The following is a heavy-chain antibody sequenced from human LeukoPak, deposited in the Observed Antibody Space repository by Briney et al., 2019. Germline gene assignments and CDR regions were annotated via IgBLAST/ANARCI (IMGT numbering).Heavy chain of an antibody. Sequence: GGSLRLSCAASGFTFSSFAMHWVRQTPGKGLEWVAVISYDGSNKYYADSVKGRFTISRDNSKNTLYLQMNSLRPDDTAVYYCARVGRSGQLAGGDYYYYMDVWGKGTTVTVSS. D-gene: IGHD6-13*01. J-gene: IGHJ6*03. CDR1: GFTFSSFA. CDR3: ARVGRSGQLAGGDYYYYMDV. V-gene: IGHV3-30*04. CDR2: ISYDGSNK.